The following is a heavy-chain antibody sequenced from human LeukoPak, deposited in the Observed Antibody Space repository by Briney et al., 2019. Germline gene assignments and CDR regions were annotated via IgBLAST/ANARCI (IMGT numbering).Heavy chain of an antibody. CDR1: GFTFSSYA. J-gene: IGHJ6*03. CDR2: ISGSGGST. V-gene: IGHV3-23*01. D-gene: IGHD3-9*01. Sequence: GGSLRLSCAASGFTFSSYAMSWVRQAPGKGLEWVSAISGSGGSTYYADSVKGRSTISRDNSKNTLYLQMNSLRAEDTAVYYCAKDFRYYDILTGYEVYYYYMDVWGKGTTVTVSS. CDR3: AKDFRYYDILTGYEVYYYYMDV.